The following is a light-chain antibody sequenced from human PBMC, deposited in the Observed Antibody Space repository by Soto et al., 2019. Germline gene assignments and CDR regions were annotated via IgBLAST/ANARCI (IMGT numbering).Light chain of an antibody. CDR2: VNS. V-gene: IGLV1-40*01. CDR1: TSNIGAGYD. J-gene: IGLJ2*01. CDR3: QSYDSSLSGWL. Sequence: QPVLTQPPSVSGAPGQRVTISCTGSTSNIGAGYDVHWYQQLPGTAPKLVIYVNSNRPSGVPDRFSGSKSDTSASLAITGLQAEDEADYYCQSYDSSLSGWLFGGGTKLTVL.